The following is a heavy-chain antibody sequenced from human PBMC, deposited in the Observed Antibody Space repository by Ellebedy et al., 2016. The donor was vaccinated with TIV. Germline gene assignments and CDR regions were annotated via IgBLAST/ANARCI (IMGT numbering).Heavy chain of an antibody. J-gene: IGHJ4*02. CDR2: ISSSGSII. D-gene: IGHD1-26*01. CDR1: GFTFSNFW. Sequence: GESLKISCAASGFTFSNFWMSWIRQAPGKGLEWVSKISSSGSIIYYADSVKGRFTISRDNAKNSLYLQMNSLRAEDTAVYYCAREGYSGSPSPDYWGQGTLVTVSS. V-gene: IGHV3-11*04. CDR3: AREGYSGSPSPDY.